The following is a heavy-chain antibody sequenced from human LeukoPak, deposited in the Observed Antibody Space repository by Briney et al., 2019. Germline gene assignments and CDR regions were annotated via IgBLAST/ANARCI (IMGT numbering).Heavy chain of an antibody. V-gene: IGHV1-18*01. D-gene: IGHD3-9*01. CDR2: ISAYNGNT. J-gene: IGHJ4*02. CDR1: GYTFTSYG. CDR3: ARDRYFDWSRGIYDY. Sequence: ASVKVSCKASGYTFTSYGISWVRQAPGQGLEWMGWISAYNGNTNYAQKFQGRVTMTRDTSISTAYMELSRLRSDDTAVYYCARDRYFDWSRGIYDYWGQGTLVTVSS.